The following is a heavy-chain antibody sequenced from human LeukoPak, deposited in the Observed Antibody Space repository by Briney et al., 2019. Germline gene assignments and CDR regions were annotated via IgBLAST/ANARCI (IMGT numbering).Heavy chain of an antibody. Sequence: GGSRRLSWAASGFTFSSYSTNWVRQAPGKGLGWVAAISYDGSNKYYEDYVKGRFTISRDNSKNTLYLQMNSLGAEDTAVYYCARAAYDISFDFWGQGTLVTVSS. V-gene: IGHV3-30*03. J-gene: IGHJ4*02. CDR1: GFTFSSYS. CDR2: ISYDGSNK. D-gene: IGHD3-9*01. CDR3: ARAAYDISFDF.